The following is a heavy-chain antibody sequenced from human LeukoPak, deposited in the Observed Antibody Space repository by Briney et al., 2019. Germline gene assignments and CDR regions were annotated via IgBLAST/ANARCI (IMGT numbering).Heavy chain of an antibody. V-gene: IGHV3-48*02. CDR2: ISSSSSTI. CDR3: ARVVVVVPAAIADY. CDR1: GFTFSSYS. D-gene: IGHD2-2*01. J-gene: IGHJ4*02. Sequence: GGSLGLSCAASGFTFSSYSMNWVRQAPGKGLEWVSYISSSSSTIYYADSVKGRFTISRDNAKNSLYLQMNSLRDEDTAVYYCARVVVVVPAAIADYWGQGTLVTVSS.